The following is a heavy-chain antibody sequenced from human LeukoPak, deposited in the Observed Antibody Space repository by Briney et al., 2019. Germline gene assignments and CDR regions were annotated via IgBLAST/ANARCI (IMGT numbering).Heavy chain of an antibody. CDR3: ATAFSLSTTVTTSGAFDI. J-gene: IGHJ3*02. D-gene: IGHD4-17*01. CDR1: GGTFSSYA. Sequence: SVKVSCKASGGTFSSYAISWVRQAPGQGLEWMGGIIPIFGTANYAQKFQGRVTITADESTSTAYMELSSLRSEDTAVYYCATAFSLSTTVTTSGAFDIWGQGTMVTVSS. CDR2: IIPIFGTA. V-gene: IGHV1-69*13.